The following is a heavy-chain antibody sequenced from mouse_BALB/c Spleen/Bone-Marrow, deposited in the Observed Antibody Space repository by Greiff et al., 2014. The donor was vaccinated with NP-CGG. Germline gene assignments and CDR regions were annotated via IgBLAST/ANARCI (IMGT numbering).Heavy chain of an antibody. Sequence: VQLQQSGAELVKPGASVKLSCTASGFNIKDTYMHWVKQRPEQGLEWIGRIDPANGNTKYDPKFQGKATITADTSSNTAYLQLSSRTSEDAAVYYCARWELGRDGFAYWGQGTLVTVSA. CDR2: IDPANGNT. V-gene: IGHV14-3*02. D-gene: IGHD4-1*01. CDR3: ARWELGRDGFAY. CDR1: GFNIKDTY. J-gene: IGHJ3*01.